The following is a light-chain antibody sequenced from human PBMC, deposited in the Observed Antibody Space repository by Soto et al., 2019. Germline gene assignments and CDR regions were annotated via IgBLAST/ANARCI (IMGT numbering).Light chain of an antibody. CDR1: HFISNY. J-gene: IGKJ5*01. V-gene: IGKV3-11*01. CDR2: NAS. CDR3: QQSGNWPH. Sequence: EIVLPQSPATLSLSPGDRATLSCRASHFISNYLASHQHKPGQSPRLLIYNASTRATGLPARFSGSGSGTDFTLTISSLEPEDFATYFCQQSGNWPHLGQGTRLEI.